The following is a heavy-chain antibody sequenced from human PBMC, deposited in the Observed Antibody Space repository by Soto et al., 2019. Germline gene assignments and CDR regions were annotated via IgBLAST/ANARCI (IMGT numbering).Heavy chain of an antibody. D-gene: IGHD3-16*01. CDR2: IYWNEDK. J-gene: IGHJ4*02. CDR1: GFSLRTTGVG. Sequence: QITLKESGPTLVKPTQTLTLTCTYSGFSLRTTGVGVGWIRQPPGKALEWLGIIYWNEDKRYSSSLKNRFTLTSDISKSQVVLTMTNMDPVDTATYYCAHTWGLPFDYWGQGTLVIVSS. V-gene: IGHV2-5*01. CDR3: AHTWGLPFDY.